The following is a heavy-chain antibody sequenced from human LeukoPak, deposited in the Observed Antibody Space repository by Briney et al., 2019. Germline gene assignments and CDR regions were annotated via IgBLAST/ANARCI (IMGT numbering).Heavy chain of an antibody. J-gene: IGHJ5*02. Sequence: ASVKVSCKASGYTFTSYDINWVRQATGQGLEWMGWMNPNSGNTGYAQKFQGRVTMTRNTSISTAYMELSSLRSEDTAVYYCARRDDFWSGYVWFDPWGQGTLVTVSS. CDR2: MNPNSGNT. V-gene: IGHV1-8*01. D-gene: IGHD3-3*01. CDR3: ARRDDFWSGYVWFDP. CDR1: GYTFTSYD.